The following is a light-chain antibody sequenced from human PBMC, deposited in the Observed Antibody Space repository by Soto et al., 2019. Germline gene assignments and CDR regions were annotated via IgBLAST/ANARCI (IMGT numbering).Light chain of an antibody. CDR2: EVN. CDR3: SSYTSSNTLV. CDR1: SSDVGGYNY. Sequence: QSVLTQPPSASGSPGQSVTISCTGTSSDVGGYNYVSWYQQHPGKAPKLMIFEVNNRPSGVSHRFSGSKSGNTASLTISGLRTEDEADYYCSSYTSSNTLVFGGGTKLTVL. J-gene: IGLJ2*01. V-gene: IGLV2-14*01.